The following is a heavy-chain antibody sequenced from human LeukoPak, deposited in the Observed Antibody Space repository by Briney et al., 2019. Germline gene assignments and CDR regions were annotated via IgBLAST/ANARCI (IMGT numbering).Heavy chain of an antibody. D-gene: IGHD3-9*01. Sequence: GGSLRLSCAASGFTFSRYWMSWVRQAPGKGLEWVGNIQPDGSEKYYVDSVKGRFTISRDNSKNTLYLQMNSLRAEDTALYYCAKDYDDKFDYWGQGTLVTVSS. CDR1: GFTFSRYW. J-gene: IGHJ4*02. CDR3: AKDYDDKFDY. CDR2: IQPDGSEK. V-gene: IGHV3-7*01.